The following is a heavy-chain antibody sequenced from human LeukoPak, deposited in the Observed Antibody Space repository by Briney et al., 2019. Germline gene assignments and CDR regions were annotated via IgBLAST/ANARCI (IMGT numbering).Heavy chain of an antibody. CDR1: GGSISSGDYY. CDR2: IYYSGST. Sequence: SETLSLTCTVSGGSISSGDYYWSWIRQPPGKGLEWIGYIYYSGSTYYNPSLKSRVTISLDTFKNQFSLNLSSVTAADTAVYYCARTSTYYDFWSGYRDFDHWGQGTLVTVSS. J-gene: IGHJ4*02. D-gene: IGHD3-3*01. V-gene: IGHV4-30-4*08. CDR3: ARTSTYYDFWSGYRDFDH.